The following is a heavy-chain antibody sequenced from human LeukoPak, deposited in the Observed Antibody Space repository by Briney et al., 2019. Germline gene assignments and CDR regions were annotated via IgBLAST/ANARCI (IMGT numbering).Heavy chain of an antibody. V-gene: IGHV4-34*01. J-gene: IGHJ6*03. CDR2: INHSVST. Sequence: SETLSLTCAVYGGSFSGYYWSWIRQPPGKGLEWIGEINHSVSTTYNPSLKSRVTISVDTSKKQFSLKRNSVAAADTAVYYCARVTWFGEFYYYYYMDVWGTGTTVTVSS. D-gene: IGHD3-10*01. CDR1: GGSFSGYY. CDR3: ARVTWFGEFYYYYYMDV.